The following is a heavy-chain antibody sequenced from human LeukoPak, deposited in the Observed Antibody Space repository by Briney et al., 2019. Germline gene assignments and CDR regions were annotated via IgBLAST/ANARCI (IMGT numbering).Heavy chain of an antibody. CDR2: IYYSGST. D-gene: IGHD6-19*01. V-gene: IGHV4-59*08. Sequence: PSETLSLTCTVSGGSISSYYWSWIRQPPGKGLEWIGYIYYSGSTSYNPSLQSRVTISVDTSKNQFSLKLSSVTAADTAVYYCARTYSSGWTYFDFWGQGTLVTVSS. J-gene: IGHJ4*02. CDR3: ARTYSSGWTYFDF. CDR1: GGSISSYY.